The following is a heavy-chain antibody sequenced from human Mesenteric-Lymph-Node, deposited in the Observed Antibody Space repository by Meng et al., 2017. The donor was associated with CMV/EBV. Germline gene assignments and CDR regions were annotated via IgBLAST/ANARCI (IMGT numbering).Heavy chain of an antibody. J-gene: IGHJ4*02. CDR3: ARACRQPLSCYLDS. Sequence: GESLKISCAASGFTFDDYAMHWVRQAPGKGLEWVSYISGFGHTRYSADSVRGRFTISRDNYANTVFLQMNSLRADDTAVYYCARACRQPLSCYLDSWGQGIQVTVSS. CDR1: GFTFDDYA. CDR2: ISGFGHTR. D-gene: IGHD2-15*01. V-gene: IGHV3-23*01.